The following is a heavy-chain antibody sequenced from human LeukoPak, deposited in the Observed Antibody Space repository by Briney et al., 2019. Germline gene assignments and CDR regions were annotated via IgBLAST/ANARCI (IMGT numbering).Heavy chain of an antibody. CDR2: IIPILGIA. D-gene: IGHD4-17*01. CDR1: GGTFSSYA. CDR3: ARTVTTVTTPYYFDY. Sequence: GSSVKVSCKASGGTFSSYAISWVRQAPGQGLEWMGRIIPILGIANYAQKFQGRVTITADKSTSTAYMELSSLRSEDTAVYYCARTVTTVTTPYYFDYWGQGTPVTVSS. V-gene: IGHV1-69*04. J-gene: IGHJ4*02.